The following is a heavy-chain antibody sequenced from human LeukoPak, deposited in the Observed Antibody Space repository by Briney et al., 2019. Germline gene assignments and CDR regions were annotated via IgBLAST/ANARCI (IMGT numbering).Heavy chain of an antibody. D-gene: IGHD3-22*01. CDR2: ISRDSTTI. CDR3: ATDYNDSSGYYTGSY. V-gene: IGHV3-48*01. J-gene: IGHJ4*02. CDR1: GFTFSSFH. Sequence: AGGSLRLSCAASGFTFSSFHINWVRQAPGKGLEWLSYISRDSTTIYYADSVKGRFTISRDNAKNSLYLQMNSLRAEDTAVYHCATDYNDSSGYYTGSYWGQGTLVTVSS.